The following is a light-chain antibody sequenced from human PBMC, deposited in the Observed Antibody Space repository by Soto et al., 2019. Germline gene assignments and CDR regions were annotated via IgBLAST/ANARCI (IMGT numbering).Light chain of an antibody. Sequence: EIVMTQSPATLSVSPGGRATLSCRASQSVSSNFAWYQQRPAQAPRLLIYDVSTRATGVPTRFSGSGSGTEFTLTISSLQSEDFAVYYCQQYHDWPLTFGGGTRVEIK. J-gene: IGKJ4*01. V-gene: IGKV3D-15*01. CDR1: QSVSSN. CDR2: DVS. CDR3: QQYHDWPLT.